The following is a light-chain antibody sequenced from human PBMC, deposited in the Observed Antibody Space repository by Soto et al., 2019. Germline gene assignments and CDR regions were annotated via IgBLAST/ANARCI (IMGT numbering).Light chain of an antibody. CDR2: AAS. V-gene: IGKV1-39*01. CDR3: QQSYSNPWT. CDR1: QHISDY. Sequence: DIQMTQSPSSLSASVGDRVTITCQASQHISDYLNWYQQKPGKAPKLLIYAASSLQSGIPSRFSGSGSGTDFTLTISSLQPEDFATYYCQQSYSNPWTFGQGTKVDIK. J-gene: IGKJ1*01.